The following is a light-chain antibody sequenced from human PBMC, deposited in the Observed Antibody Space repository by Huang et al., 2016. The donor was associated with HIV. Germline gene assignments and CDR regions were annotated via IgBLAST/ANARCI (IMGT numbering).Light chain of an antibody. CDR3: QQYDSSPRFT. Sequence: EIVLTQSPGTVSLSHGERATLSCRASQSVSSKYLAWYQQKPGQAPRLLISGAYYRGTDIPDWFSGSGSGTDFTLTISRLEPEDFAVYYCQQYDSSPRFTFGPGTKVDIK. CDR1: QSVSSKY. CDR2: GAY. V-gene: IGKV3-20*01. J-gene: IGKJ3*01.